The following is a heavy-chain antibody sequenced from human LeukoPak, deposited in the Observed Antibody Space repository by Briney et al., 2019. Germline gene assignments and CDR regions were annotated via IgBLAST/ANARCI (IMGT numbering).Heavy chain of an antibody. CDR2: ISGSGGST. J-gene: IGHJ4*02. V-gene: IGHV3-23*01. CDR1: GFTFSSYA. CDR3: AREIFWSGYFSNLHFDY. Sequence: GGSLRLSCAASGFTFSSYAMSWVRQAPGKGLEWVSAISGSGGSTYYADSVKGRFTISRDNAKNLLFLQMNNLRPEDTAVYYCAREIFWSGYFSNLHFDYWGQGTLVTVSS. D-gene: IGHD3-3*01.